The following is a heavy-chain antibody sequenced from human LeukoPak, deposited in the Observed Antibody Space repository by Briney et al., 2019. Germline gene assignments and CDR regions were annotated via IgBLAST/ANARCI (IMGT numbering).Heavy chain of an antibody. D-gene: IGHD1-1*01. CDR1: GGTFSSYA. V-gene: IGHV1-69*06. Sequence: ASVKVSCKASGGTFSSYAISWVRQAPGQGLEWMGGIIPIFGTANYAQKFQGRVTITADKSTSTAYMELSSLRSDDTAVYYCARVGIEDYNSFDYWGQGTLVTVSS. CDR2: IIPIFGTA. J-gene: IGHJ4*02. CDR3: ARVGIEDYNSFDY.